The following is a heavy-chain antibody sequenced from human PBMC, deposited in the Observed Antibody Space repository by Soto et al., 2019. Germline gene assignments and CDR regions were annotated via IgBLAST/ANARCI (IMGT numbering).Heavy chain of an antibody. D-gene: IGHD2-15*01. Sequence: GSLRLSCSASGFIFSESTIYWVRQVPGKGLEAISAVSTSGRSTYYADSVKDRFTISRDNSKNTLFLQMGSLRPEDTAIYYCVKQAHGLDGVAFDYWGQGTQVTVSS. J-gene: IGHJ4*02. CDR1: GFIFSEST. CDR2: VSTSGRST. V-gene: IGHV3-64D*06. CDR3: VKQAHGLDGVAFDY.